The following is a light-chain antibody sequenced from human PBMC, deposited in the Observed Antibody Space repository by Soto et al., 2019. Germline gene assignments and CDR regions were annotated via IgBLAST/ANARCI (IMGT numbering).Light chain of an antibody. J-gene: IGKJ1*01. V-gene: IGKV3-20*01. Sequence: EIVLTQSPGTLSLSPGERATLSCRASQSVISNYLAWYQQKPGLAPRLLIYGASSRATGIPDRFSGSGSGTDFTLTISRLEPEDFAVYYCQQYGSSPTFGQGTRWISN. CDR3: QQYGSSPT. CDR2: GAS. CDR1: QSVISNY.